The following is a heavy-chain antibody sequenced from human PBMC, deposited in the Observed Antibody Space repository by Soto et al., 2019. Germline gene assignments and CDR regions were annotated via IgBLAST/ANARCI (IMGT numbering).Heavy chain of an antibody. V-gene: IGHV1-69*01. CDR3: ARAGDYSNYPIYYYYGMDV. Sequence: QVQLVQSGAEVKKPGSSVKVSCKASGGTFSSYAISWVRQAPGQGLEWMGWIIPIFGTANYAQKFQGRVTITADESTSTAYMELSSLRSEDTAVYYCARAGDYSNYPIYYYYGMDVWGQGTTVTVSS. D-gene: IGHD4-4*01. J-gene: IGHJ6*02. CDR2: IIPIFGTA. CDR1: GGTFSSYA.